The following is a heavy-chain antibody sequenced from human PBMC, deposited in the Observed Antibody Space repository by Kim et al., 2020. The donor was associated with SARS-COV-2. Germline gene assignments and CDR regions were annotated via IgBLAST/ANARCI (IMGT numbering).Heavy chain of an antibody. CDR1: GYTFTSYY. CDR2: INPSGGRT. J-gene: IGHJ6*02. Sequence: ASVKVSCKASGYTFTSYYMHWVRPAPGQGLDWMGIINPSGGRTSYAQKFQGRVTMTRDTSTSTVYMELSSLRSEDTAVYYCARGTDSSGWYGGMDVWGQGTTVTVSS. CDR3: ARGTDSSGWYGGMDV. D-gene: IGHD6-19*01. V-gene: IGHV1-46*01.